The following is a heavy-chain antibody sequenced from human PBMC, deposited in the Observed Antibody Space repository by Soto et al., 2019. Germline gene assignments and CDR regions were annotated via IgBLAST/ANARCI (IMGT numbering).Heavy chain of an antibody. J-gene: IGHJ6*03. CDR1: GGSISSGSYF. Sequence: QVQLQESGPGLVKPSQTVSLSCTVSGGSISSGSYFWSWIRQHPGKGLEWIGFIRHSGSTNYNPSLKSRVTMSIDMSKNQFSLKLTSVTAADTAVYHCARGGNYDYMDVWGKGTTVTVSS. V-gene: IGHV4-31*03. CDR2: IRHSGST. CDR3: ARGGNYDYMDV.